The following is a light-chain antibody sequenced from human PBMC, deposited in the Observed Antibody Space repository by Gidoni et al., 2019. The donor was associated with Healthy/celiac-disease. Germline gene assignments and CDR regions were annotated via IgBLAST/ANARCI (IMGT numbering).Light chain of an antibody. CDR1: PGISSR. CDR3: QQANSFPYT. Sequence: IQMTQSPSSVSASVGDRVTITCRASPGISSRLAWYQQKPGKDPKLLIYAEASLQSGVPSRFSGSGSGTDFTLTISSRQPEDFATDYCQQANSFPYTFGQGTKLEIK. J-gene: IGKJ2*01. CDR2: AEA. V-gene: IGKV1D-12*01.